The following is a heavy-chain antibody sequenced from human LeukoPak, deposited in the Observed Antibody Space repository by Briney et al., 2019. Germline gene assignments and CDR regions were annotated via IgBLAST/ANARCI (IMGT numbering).Heavy chain of an antibody. J-gene: IGHJ4*02. CDR2: ISGSGGST. Sequence: GGSLRLSCAASGFTFSSYAMTWVRQAPGKGLEWVSGISGSGGSTYYADSVKGRFTISRDNSKNTLYLQMNSLRAEDTAVYYCARGDGGPPFDYWGQGTLVTVSS. D-gene: IGHD4-23*01. CDR3: ARGDGGPPFDY. V-gene: IGHV3-23*01. CDR1: GFTFSSYA.